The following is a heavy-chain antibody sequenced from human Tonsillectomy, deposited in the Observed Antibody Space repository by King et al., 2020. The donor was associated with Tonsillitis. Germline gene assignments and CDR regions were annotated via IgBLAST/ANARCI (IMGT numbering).Heavy chain of an antibody. CDR2: ISGYNGYT. CDR1: GYTFTSYG. CDR3: ARDIGAAAGTSPGY. Sequence: VQLVQSGAEVEKPGASVKVSCKASGYTFTSYGINWVRQAPGQGLEWMGGISGYNGYTNYAQRLQGRVTMTTDTSTSTAYMALRSLRSDDTAMYYCARDIGAAAGTSPGYWGQGTLVTVSS. J-gene: IGHJ4*02. D-gene: IGHD6-13*01. V-gene: IGHV1-18*01.